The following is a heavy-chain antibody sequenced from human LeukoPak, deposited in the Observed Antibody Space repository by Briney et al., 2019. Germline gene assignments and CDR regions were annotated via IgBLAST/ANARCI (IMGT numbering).Heavy chain of an antibody. Sequence: GGSLRLSCAASGFIFDDYGMSWVRQAPGKGLEWISGINWIGSGTGYSDSVKGRFTISRDNAKNSLYLQMNSLRAEDTAVYYCARDCIGCHGFDYRGQGTLVTVSS. J-gene: IGHJ4*02. V-gene: IGHV3-20*04. CDR2: INWIGSGT. CDR3: ARDCIGCHGFDY. D-gene: IGHD2-15*01. CDR1: GFIFDDYG.